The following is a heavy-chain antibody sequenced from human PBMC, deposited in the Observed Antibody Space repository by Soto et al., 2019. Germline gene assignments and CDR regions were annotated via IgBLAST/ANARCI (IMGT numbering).Heavy chain of an antibody. V-gene: IGHV4-31*03. Sequence: QVQLQESGPGLVKPSQTLSLTCTVSGGAISRGGYYWSWISQHPGKGLEWIGYIYYSGSTYYNPSLQSRVTISVDTSKNQVSLKLSSVTDADTAVYYGARDWKGAPALAYWGQGTLVTVSS. J-gene: IGHJ4*02. D-gene: IGHD1-1*01. CDR3: ARDWKGAPALAY. CDR1: GGAISRGGYY. CDR2: IYYSGST.